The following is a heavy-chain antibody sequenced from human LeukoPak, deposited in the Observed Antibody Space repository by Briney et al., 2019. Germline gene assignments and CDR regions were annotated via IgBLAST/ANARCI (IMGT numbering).Heavy chain of an antibody. V-gene: IGHV3-7*03. CDR3: AKGRGASDFDY. J-gene: IGHJ4*02. CDR2: IKQDGSEK. D-gene: IGHD1-26*01. CDR1: GFTFSSYW. Sequence: GGSLRLSCAASGFTFSSYWMSWVRQAPGKGLEWVANIKQDGSEKYYVDSVKGRFTISRDNAKNSLNLQMNSLRAEDTAVYYCAKGRGASDFDYWGRGTLVTVSS.